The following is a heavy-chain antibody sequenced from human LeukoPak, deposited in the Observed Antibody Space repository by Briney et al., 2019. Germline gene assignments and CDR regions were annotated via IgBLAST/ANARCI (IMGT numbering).Heavy chain of an antibody. Sequence: ASVKVSCKASGYTFTRYSLLWVRQAPGQGLEWMGWISPYSGNTLSTEKVQGRLTMTTDTSTTTAYMELRGLTSDDTAIYYCARESNCGGDCYSAGFDAFDIWGQGTVVTVSS. D-gene: IGHD2-21*02. V-gene: IGHV1-18*04. CDR3: ARESNCGGDCYSAGFDAFDI. J-gene: IGHJ3*02. CDR2: ISPYSGNT. CDR1: GYTFTRYS.